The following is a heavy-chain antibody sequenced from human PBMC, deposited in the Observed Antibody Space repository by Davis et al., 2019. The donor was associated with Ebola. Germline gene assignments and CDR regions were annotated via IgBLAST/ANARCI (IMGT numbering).Heavy chain of an antibody. J-gene: IGHJ5*02. D-gene: IGHD3-22*01. CDR2: INHSGST. CDR1: GGSIASYY. Sequence: MPSETLSLTCTVSGGSIASYYWSWIRQPPGKGLEWIGEINHSGSTNYNPSLKSRVTISVDTSKNQFSLKLSSVTAADTAVYYCARVDYYDSSGYYRLDPWGQGTLVTVSS. V-gene: IGHV4-34*01. CDR3: ARVDYYDSSGYYRLDP.